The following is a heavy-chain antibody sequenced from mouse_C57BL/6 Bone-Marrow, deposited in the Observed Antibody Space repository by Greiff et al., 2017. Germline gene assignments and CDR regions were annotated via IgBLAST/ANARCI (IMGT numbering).Heavy chain of an antibody. CDR2: FHPYNDDT. D-gene: IGHD5-1*01. V-gene: IGHV1-47*01. CDR3: ARSSTFFYYFDY. J-gene: IGHJ2*01. Sequence: QVQLKESGAELVKPGASVKMSCKASGYTFTTYPIEWMKQNHGKSLAWIGNFHPYNDDTKYNEKFKGKATLTVEKSSNAVYLELSRLTSDDSAVYYCARSSTFFYYFDYWGQGTTLTVSS. CDR1: GYTFTTYP.